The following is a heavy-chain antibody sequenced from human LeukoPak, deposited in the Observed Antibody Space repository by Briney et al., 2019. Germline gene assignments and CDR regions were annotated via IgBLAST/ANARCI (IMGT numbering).Heavy chain of an antibody. J-gene: IGHJ4*02. CDR1: GFIFSSYW. CDR2: INSDGSNT. CDR3: TIELGIQPWSQYY. V-gene: IGHV3-74*01. D-gene: IGHD5-18*01. Sequence: GGSLRLSCAASGFIFSSYWMHWVRQVPGKGLVGVSYINSDGSNTNYADSVRGRFTISRDNANNTLYLKMNSLRAEETRVYYCTIELGIQPWSQYYWGQGTLVTVSS.